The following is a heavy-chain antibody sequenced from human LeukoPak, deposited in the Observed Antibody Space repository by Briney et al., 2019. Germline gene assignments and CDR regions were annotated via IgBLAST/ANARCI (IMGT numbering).Heavy chain of an antibody. CDR1: GGSFSNYY. Sequence: SETLSLTCTVSGGSFSNYYWSWIRQPAGKGLEWIGRIYISGSTNYNPSVKSRVTMSVDTYNNQFSLKLTSVTAADTAVYYCARQPPQYYGMDVWGQGTTVTVSS. CDR2: IYISGST. V-gene: IGHV4-4*07. J-gene: IGHJ6*02. D-gene: IGHD1-14*01. CDR3: ARQPPQYYGMDV.